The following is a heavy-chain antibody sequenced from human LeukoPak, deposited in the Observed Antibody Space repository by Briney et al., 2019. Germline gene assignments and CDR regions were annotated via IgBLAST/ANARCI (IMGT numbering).Heavy chain of an antibody. J-gene: IGHJ3*02. CDR3: ARDPSFYCGGDCYPDAFDI. Sequence: SGGSLRLSCAASGFTFSSYSMNWVRQAPGKGLEWVSYISSSSSTIYYADSVKGRFTISRDNAKNSLYLQMNSLRDEDTAVYYCARDPSFYCGGDCYPDAFDIWGQGTMVIVSS. CDR1: GFTFSSYS. D-gene: IGHD2-21*01. CDR2: ISSSSSTI. V-gene: IGHV3-48*02.